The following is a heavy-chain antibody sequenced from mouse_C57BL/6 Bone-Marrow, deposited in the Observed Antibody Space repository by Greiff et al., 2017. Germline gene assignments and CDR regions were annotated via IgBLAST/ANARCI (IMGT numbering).Heavy chain of an antibody. V-gene: IGHV1-5*01. CDR3: TRQLRLPWFAY. D-gene: IGHD3-2*02. Sequence: VQLQQSGTVLARPGASVKMSCKTSGYTFTSYWMHWVKQRPGQGLEWIGAIYPGNSDTSHNQKFNGKAKLTAVPSASTAYMELSSLTNEDSAVYYCTRQLRLPWFAYWGQGTLVTVSA. CDR1: GYTFTSYW. CDR2: IYPGNSDT. J-gene: IGHJ3*01.